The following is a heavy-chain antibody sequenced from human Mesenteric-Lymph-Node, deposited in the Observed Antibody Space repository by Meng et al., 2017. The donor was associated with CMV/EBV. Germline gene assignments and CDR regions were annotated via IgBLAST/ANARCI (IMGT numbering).Heavy chain of an antibody. J-gene: IGHJ4*02. CDR2: IYCSVGG. D-gene: IGHD3-10*01. Sequence: SGGAVRGGRYACRCGRGHPGKGVWGSLDIYCSVGGASTPPPTSRVSISVDMSKNQFSLKLSSVTAADTAVYYCARDPNYGSGSLFDYWGQGTLVTVSS. V-gene: IGHV4-61*01. CDR3: ARDPNYGSGSLFDY. CDR1: GGAVRGGRYA.